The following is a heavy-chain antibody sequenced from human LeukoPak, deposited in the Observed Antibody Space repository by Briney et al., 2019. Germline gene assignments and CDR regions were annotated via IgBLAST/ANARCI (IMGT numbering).Heavy chain of an antibody. CDR1: GFTFSSYG. J-gene: IGHJ4*02. Sequence: PGGCLRLSCAASGFTFSSYGMHWVRQAPGKGLEWVAFIRYDGSNKYYADSVKGRFTISRDNSKNTLYLQMNSLRAEDTAVYYCARRHDSSGYYLSGGGEFDYWGQGTLVTVSS. V-gene: IGHV3-30*02. D-gene: IGHD3-22*01. CDR3: ARRHDSSGYYLSGGGEFDY. CDR2: IRYDGSNK.